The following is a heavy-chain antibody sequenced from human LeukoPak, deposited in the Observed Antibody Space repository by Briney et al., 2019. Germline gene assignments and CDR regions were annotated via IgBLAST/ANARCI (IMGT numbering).Heavy chain of an antibody. CDR2: ISAGGGDT. D-gene: IGHD1-14*01. J-gene: IGHJ3*02. CDR1: GFTFSNAW. V-gene: IGHV3-23*01. CDR3: AKGNQRAYDAFDI. Sequence: PGGSLRLSCAASGFTFSNAWMSWVRQAPGKGLEWVSTISAGGGDTDYADSVKGRFTISRDNSKNTLHLQMNSLRAEDTAVYYCAKGNQRAYDAFDIWGQGTMVTVSS.